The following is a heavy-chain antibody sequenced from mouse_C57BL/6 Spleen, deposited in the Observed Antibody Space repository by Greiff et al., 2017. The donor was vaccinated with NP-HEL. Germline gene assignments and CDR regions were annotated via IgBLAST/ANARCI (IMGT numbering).Heavy chain of an antibody. D-gene: IGHD2-3*01. CDR3: ARESGDGYSFAY. V-gene: IGHV1-64*01. CDR2: IHPNSGST. CDR1: GYTFTSYW. J-gene: IGHJ3*01. Sequence: VQLQQSGAELVKPGASVKLSCKASGYTFTSYWMHWVKQRPGQGLEWIGMIHPNSGSTNYNEKFKSKATLTVDKSSSTAYMQLSSLTSEDSAVYYCARESGDGYSFAYWGQGTLVTVSA.